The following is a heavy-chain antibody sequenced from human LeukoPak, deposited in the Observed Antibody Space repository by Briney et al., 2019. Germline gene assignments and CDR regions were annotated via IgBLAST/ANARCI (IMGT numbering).Heavy chain of an antibody. V-gene: IGHV3-48*03. D-gene: IGHD1-26*01. Sequence: GGSLRLSCATSGFTFSNYEMSWVRQTPGKGLEWVSYISSSGSSTYYADSVKGRFTISRDNAKSSLCLQMDSLRAGDTAVYYCAREDGSQLDYWGRGTLVAVSS. CDR3: AREDGSQLDY. CDR2: ISSSGSST. J-gene: IGHJ4*02. CDR1: GFTFSNYE.